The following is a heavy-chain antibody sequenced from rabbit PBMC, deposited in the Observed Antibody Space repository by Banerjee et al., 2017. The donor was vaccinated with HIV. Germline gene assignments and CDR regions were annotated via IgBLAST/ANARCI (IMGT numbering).Heavy chain of an antibody. J-gene: IGHJ4*01. V-gene: IGHV1S40*01. Sequence: QSLEESGGGLVQPEGSLTLTCTASGFSFSSNYYMCWVRQAPGKGLEWIACIDAGSSGSTYYASWAKGRFTISKASSTTVTLQMTSLTAADTATYFCVRSYVGNSGSGFDLWGPGTLVTVS. D-gene: IGHD8-1*01. CDR3: VRSYVGNSGSGFDL. CDR1: GFSFSSNYY. CDR2: IDAGSSGST.